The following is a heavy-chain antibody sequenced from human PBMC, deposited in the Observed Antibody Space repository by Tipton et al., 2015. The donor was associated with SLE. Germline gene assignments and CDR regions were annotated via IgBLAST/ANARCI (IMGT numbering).Heavy chain of an antibody. Sequence: TLSLTCAVYGGSFSGYYWSWIRQPPGKGLEWIGEINHSGSTNYNPSLKSRVTISVDTSKNQFSLKLSSVTAADTAVYYCARGLGLLRQPLSYWGQGTLVTDSS. CDR2: INHSGST. CDR3: ARGLGLLRQPLSY. V-gene: IGHV4-34*01. D-gene: IGHD6-13*01. J-gene: IGHJ4*02. CDR1: GGSFSGYY.